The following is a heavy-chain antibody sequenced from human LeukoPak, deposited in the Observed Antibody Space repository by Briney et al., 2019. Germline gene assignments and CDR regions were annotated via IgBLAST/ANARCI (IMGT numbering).Heavy chain of an antibody. Sequence: SETLSLTCTVSGYSISSGYYWGWIRQPPGKGLEWIGSIYHSGSTYYNPSLKSRVTISVDTSKNQFSLKLSSVTAADTAVYYCARWLERDAFDIWGQGTMVTVS. CDR3: ARWLERDAFDI. CDR2: IYHSGST. V-gene: IGHV4-38-2*02. J-gene: IGHJ3*02. CDR1: GYSISSGYY. D-gene: IGHD1-1*01.